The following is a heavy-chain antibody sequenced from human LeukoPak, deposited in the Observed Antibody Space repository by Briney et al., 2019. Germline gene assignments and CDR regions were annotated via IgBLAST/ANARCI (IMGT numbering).Heavy chain of an antibody. D-gene: IGHD3-3*01. V-gene: IGHV1-69*05. J-gene: IGHJ5*02. CDR3: ARDRFQNWFDP. Sequence: ASVKVSCNASGGTFSSYAISWVRQAPGQGLEWMGGIIPIFGTANYAQKFQGRVTITTDESTSTAYMELSSLRSEDTAVYYCARDRFQNWFDPWGQGTLVTVSS. CDR1: GGTFSSYA. CDR2: IIPIFGTA.